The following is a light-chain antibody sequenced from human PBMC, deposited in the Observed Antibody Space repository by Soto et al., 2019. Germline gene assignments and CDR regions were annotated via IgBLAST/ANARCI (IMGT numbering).Light chain of an antibody. CDR3: QQADSFPIP. CDR1: EDINSR. CDR2: AAF. J-gene: IGKJ5*01. Sequence: DIQMTQTTSSVSASVGDRVTISCRASEDINSRLAWYQQKPGNAPKLLIYAAFILQSGVPSRFSGYGSGTDFTLSISSLQPEDFATYYCQQADSFPIPFGQGTRPAI. V-gene: IGKV1-12*01.